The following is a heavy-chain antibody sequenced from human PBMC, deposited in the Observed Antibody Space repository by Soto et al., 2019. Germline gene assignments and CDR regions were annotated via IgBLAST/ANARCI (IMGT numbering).Heavy chain of an antibody. CDR2: ISPKSGAT. J-gene: IGHJ4*02. V-gene: IGHV1-2*02. CDR3: ARPPGYISDWQYFDL. D-gene: IGHD2-21*02. Sequence: AAVKLSCKASGYPFINYYMHWVRQAPLQGFEWMGRISPKSGATNYAQTFEGRVSMTWDASLKPAYMEMSSLMSEDTAVYYCARPPGYISDWQYFDLWGQGTLVTVSS. CDR1: GYPFINYY.